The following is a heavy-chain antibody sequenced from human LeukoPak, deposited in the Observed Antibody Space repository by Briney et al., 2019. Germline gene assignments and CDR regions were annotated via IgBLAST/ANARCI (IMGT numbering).Heavy chain of an antibody. J-gene: IGHJ4*02. D-gene: IGHD5-12*01. Sequence: GRSLRLSCAASGFTFSSYGMHWVRQAPGKGLEWVAVISYDGSNIYYADSVKGRFTISRDNSKNTLYLQMNSLRAEDTAVYYCAKDGYRPYYFDYWGQGTLVTVSS. CDR2: ISYDGSNI. CDR3: AKDGYRPYYFDY. CDR1: GFTFSSYG. V-gene: IGHV3-30*18.